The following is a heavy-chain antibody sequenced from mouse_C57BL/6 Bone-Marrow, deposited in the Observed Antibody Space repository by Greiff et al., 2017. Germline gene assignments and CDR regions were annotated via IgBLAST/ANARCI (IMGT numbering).Heavy chain of an antibody. CDR1: GYTFTDYY. J-gene: IGHJ2*01. CDR2: INPNNGGT. D-gene: IGHD1-1*01. CDR3: ARGNYYGSY. Sequence: VQLQQSGPELVKPGASVKISCKASGYTFTDYYMNWVKQSHGKSLEWIGDINPNNGGTSYNQKFKGKATLTVDKSSSTAYMELRSLTSEDSAVYYCARGNYYGSYWGQGTTLTVSS. V-gene: IGHV1-26*01.